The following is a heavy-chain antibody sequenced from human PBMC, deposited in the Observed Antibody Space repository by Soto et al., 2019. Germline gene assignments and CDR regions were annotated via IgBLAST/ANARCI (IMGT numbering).Heavy chain of an antibody. CDR1: GFSLGTRGVG. CDR2: IYWDDDK. J-gene: IGHJ4*02. V-gene: IGHV2-5*02. CDR3: ARDSSGWYGFDY. Sequence: QITLKESGPTLVKPTQTLTLTCTFSGFSLGTRGVGVGWIRQPPGKALEWLALIYWDDDKRCSPSLKSRLTITKDTSKNQVVLTMTNMDPVDSATYYCARDSSGWYGFDYWGQGTLVTVSS. D-gene: IGHD6-19*01.